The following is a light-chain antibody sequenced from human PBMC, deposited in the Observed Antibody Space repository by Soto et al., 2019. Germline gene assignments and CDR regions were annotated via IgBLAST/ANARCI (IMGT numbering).Light chain of an antibody. Sequence: DIQMTQSPSSLSASVGDRVTITCRASQGISNYLASYQQKPAKVPKLLIYAASTFQSGVPSRFSGSGCGTDFTLTISSRQPEDVATYYCQKYTSAPPYTFGQGTKLEIK. CDR2: AAS. CDR1: QGISNY. V-gene: IGKV1-27*01. CDR3: QKYTSAPPYT. J-gene: IGKJ2*01.